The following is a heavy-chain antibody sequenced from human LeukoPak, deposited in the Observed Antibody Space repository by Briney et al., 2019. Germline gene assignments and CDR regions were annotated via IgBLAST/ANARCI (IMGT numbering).Heavy chain of an antibody. Sequence: PSETLSLTCTVSGGSISSSSYYWSWIRQPAGKGLEWIGRIYTSGSTNYNPSLKSRVTMSVDTSKNQFSLKLSSVTAADTAVYYCARDRDGDYSYFDYWGQGTLVTVSS. CDR2: IYTSGST. D-gene: IGHD4-17*01. CDR3: ARDRDGDYSYFDY. V-gene: IGHV4-61*02. CDR1: GGSISSSSYY. J-gene: IGHJ4*02.